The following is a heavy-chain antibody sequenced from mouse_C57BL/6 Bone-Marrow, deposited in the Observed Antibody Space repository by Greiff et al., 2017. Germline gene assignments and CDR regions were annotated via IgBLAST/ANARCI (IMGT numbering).Heavy chain of an antibody. Sequence: EVQLQQSGPELVKPGASVKISCKASGYTFTDYYMNWVKQSHGKSLEWIGDINPNNGGTSYNQKFKGKATLTVDKSSSTAYMKLRDLASEDSAVDYCARLGDYDSDYWGQGTTLTVSS. D-gene: IGHD2-4*01. V-gene: IGHV1-26*01. CDR1: GYTFTDYY. CDR3: ARLGDYDSDY. J-gene: IGHJ2*01. CDR2: INPNNGGT.